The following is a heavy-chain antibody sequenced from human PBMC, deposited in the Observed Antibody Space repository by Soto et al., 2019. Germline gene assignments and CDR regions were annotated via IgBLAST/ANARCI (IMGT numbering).Heavy chain of an antibody. CDR1: GYTFTSYG. CDR2: ISAYNGNT. J-gene: IGHJ5*02. CDR3: ARDPLITIFGVVINGVSWFDP. Sequence: ASVKVSCKASGYTFTSYGISWVRQAPGQGLEWMGWISAYNGNTNYAQKLQGRVTMTTDTSTSTAYMELRSLRSDDTAVYYCARDPLITIFGVVINGVSWFDPWGQGTLVTVSS. V-gene: IGHV1-18*01. D-gene: IGHD3-3*01.